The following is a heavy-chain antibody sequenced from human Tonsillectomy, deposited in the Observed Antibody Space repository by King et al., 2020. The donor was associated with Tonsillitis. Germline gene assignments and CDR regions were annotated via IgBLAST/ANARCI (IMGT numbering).Heavy chain of an antibody. Sequence: QLVQSGAEVKKPGSSVKVSCKASGGTFSSYAFSWVRLAPGQGLEWTGGIIPIFGTANYARKFQGRVTITADESTSTAYMELSSLRAEDTAVYYCTRGREFDDYWGQGTLVTVSS. J-gene: IGHJ4*02. CDR2: IIPIFGTA. CDR1: GGTFSSYA. CDR3: TRGREFDDY. V-gene: IGHV1-69*01. D-gene: IGHD3-10*01.